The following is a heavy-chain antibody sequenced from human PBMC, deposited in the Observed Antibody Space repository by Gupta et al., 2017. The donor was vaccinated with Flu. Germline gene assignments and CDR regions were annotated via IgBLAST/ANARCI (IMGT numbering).Heavy chain of an antibody. V-gene: IGHV1-2*06. CDR1: YSSTDYK. Sequence: YSSTDYKIHWIRQAPGQGLEWMGRIHPSGGGANYAQKFQGRVTMTRDTSISTVYLELSTLTSDDTAVYYWARDRSVTGDDYWGQGTLVTVSS. CDR3: ARDRSVTGDDY. D-gene: IGHD2-21*02. J-gene: IGHJ4*02. CDR2: IHPSGGGA.